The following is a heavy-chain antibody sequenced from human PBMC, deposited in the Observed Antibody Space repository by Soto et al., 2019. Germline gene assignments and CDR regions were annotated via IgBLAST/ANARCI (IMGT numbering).Heavy chain of an antibody. D-gene: IGHD5-18*01. CDR2: ISYDGSNK. CDR1: GFTFSSYG. V-gene: IGHV3-30*18. Sequence: GGSLRLSCAASGFTFSSYGMHWVRQAPGKGLEWVAVISYDGSNKYYADSVKGRFTISRDNSKNTLYLQMNSLRAEDTAVYYCAKDRKYSYGAQNYYYGMDVWGQGTTVTVSS. J-gene: IGHJ6*02. CDR3: AKDRKYSYGAQNYYYGMDV.